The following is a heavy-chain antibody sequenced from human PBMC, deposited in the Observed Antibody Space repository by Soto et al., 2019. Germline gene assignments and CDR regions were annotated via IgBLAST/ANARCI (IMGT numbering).Heavy chain of an antibody. Sequence: GGSLRLSCAASGFTFSDYYMSWIRQAPGKGLEWVSYISSSGSTIYYADSVKGRFTISRDNAKNSLYLQMNSLRAEDTAVYYCAFEEGPEGIAAAGTSLFDPWGQGTLVTVSS. CDR3: AFEEGPEGIAAAGTSLFDP. CDR2: ISSSGSTI. V-gene: IGHV3-11*01. CDR1: GFTFSDYY. D-gene: IGHD6-13*01. J-gene: IGHJ5*02.